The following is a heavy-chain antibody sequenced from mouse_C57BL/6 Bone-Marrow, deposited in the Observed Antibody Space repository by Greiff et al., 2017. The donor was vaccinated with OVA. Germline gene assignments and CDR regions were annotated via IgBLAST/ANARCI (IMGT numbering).Heavy chain of an antibody. CDR3: ARLLLQAY. V-gene: IGHV5-17*01. Sequence: EVKLMESGAGLVKPGGSLKLSCAASGFTFTDYGMHWVRQAPEKGLEWVAYISSGSSTIYYADTFKGRITISRDNAKNTLFLQMTSLRSEDTAMCYCARLLLQAYWGQGTLVTVSA. D-gene: IGHD1-1*01. CDR1: GFTFTDYG. CDR2: ISSGSSTI. J-gene: IGHJ3*01.